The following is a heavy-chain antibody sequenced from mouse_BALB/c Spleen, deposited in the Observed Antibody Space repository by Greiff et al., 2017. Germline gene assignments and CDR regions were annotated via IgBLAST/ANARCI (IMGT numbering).Heavy chain of an antibody. CDR1: GFNIKDTY. V-gene: IGHV14-3*02. Sequence: VQLKQSGAELVKPGASVKLSCTASGFNIKDTYMHWVKQRPEQGLEWIGRIDPANGNTKYDPKFQGKATITADTSSNTAYLQLSSLTSEDTAVYYCARGNYGNYPWFAYWGQGTLVTVSA. CDR3: ARGNYGNYPWFAY. D-gene: IGHD2-1*01. CDR2: IDPANGNT. J-gene: IGHJ3*01.